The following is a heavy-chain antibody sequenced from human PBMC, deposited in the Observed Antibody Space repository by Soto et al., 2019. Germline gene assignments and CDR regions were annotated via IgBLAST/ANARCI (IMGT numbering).Heavy chain of an antibody. J-gene: IGHJ4*02. CDR1: GYSFTSYW. V-gene: IGHV5-10-1*01. CDR2: IDPRDSYT. Sequence: GAALKISCKGSGYSFTSYWITWVRQMPGKGLEWMGTIDPRDSYTKYSPSFQGHVTISVDKSISTSSLQWSSLKASDSAMYYCAILLNSRPPLVILVSLGQALPVTV. CDR3: AILLNSRPPLVILVS.